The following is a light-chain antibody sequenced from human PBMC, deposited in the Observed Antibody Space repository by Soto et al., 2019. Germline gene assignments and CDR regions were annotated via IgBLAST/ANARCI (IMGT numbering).Light chain of an antibody. CDR1: DIGSES. V-gene: IGLV3-21*02. J-gene: IGLJ2*01. CDR2: DDS. CDR3: QVWDRSGDLPHVD. Sequence: SYELTQPPSVSVAPGQTARITCGGSDIGSESVHWYQQKPGQAPVLVVYDDSDRPSGIPERLSGSNSGDTATLTISRVEVGDEADYHCQVWDRSGDLPHVDFGGGTKLTVL.